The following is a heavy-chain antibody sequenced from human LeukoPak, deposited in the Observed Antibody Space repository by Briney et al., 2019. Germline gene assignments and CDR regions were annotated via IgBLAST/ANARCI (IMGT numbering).Heavy chain of an antibody. V-gene: IGHV3-66*01. CDR2: IYSGGST. Sequence: GGSLRLSCAASGFTVSSNYMSWVRQAPGKGLEWVSDIYSGGSTYYADSVKGRFTISRDNSKNTLYLQMNSLRAEDTAVYYCGQEIWFGEIYYYYGMDVWGQGTTVTVSS. CDR1: GFTVSSNY. J-gene: IGHJ6*02. D-gene: IGHD3-10*01. CDR3: GQEIWFGEIYYYYGMDV.